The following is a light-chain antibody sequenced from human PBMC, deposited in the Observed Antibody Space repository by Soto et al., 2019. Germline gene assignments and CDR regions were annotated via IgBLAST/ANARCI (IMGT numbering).Light chain of an antibody. Sequence: QSALTQPASVSXSPGQSITISCTGTSSDVGSYNLVSWYQQHPGKAPKILIYEGSKRPSGVSNRFSGSKSANTASLTISGLQAEDEADYYCCSYAGSSTFVFGTGTKLTVL. CDR3: CSYAGSSTFV. J-gene: IGLJ1*01. CDR2: EGS. V-gene: IGLV2-23*01. CDR1: SSDVGSYNL.